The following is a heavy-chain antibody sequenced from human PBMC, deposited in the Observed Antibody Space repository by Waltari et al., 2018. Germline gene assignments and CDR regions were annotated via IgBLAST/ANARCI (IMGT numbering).Heavy chain of an antibody. CDR1: GFNFGRSG. J-gene: IGHJ3*02. CDR2: IQFDASGE. CDR3: AKDSGNWGYAFDI. V-gene: IGHV3-30*02. D-gene: IGHD7-27*01. Sequence: QVQLVESGGGVVKPGGSLSLSCTASGFNFGRSGMHWVRQAPGKGLEWVAFIQFDASGENYADSVKGRFTISRDNSKNTLHLQMNSLRGDDTAVYYCAKDSGNWGYAFDIWGQGTKVTVSS.